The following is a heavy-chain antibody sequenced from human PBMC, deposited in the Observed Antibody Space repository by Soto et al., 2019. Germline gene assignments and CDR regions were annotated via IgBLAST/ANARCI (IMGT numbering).Heavy chain of an antibody. D-gene: IGHD2-21*02. CDR3: ARDRAPAYGGNSHFDY. V-gene: IGHV1-69*01. J-gene: IGHJ4*02. Sequence: QVKLVQSGAEVKKPGSSVKVSCKASGGTFSSYAISWVRQAPGQGLEWMGGIIPIFGTANYAQKFQGRVTITADESTSTAYMELSSLRSEDTAVYYCARDRAPAYGGNSHFDYWGQGTLVTVSS. CDR2: IIPIFGTA. CDR1: GGTFSSYA.